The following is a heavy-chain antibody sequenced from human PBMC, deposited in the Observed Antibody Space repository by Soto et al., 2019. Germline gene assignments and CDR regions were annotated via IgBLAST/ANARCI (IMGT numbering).Heavy chain of an antibody. D-gene: IGHD1-26*01. Sequence: QVQLVQSGAEVKKPGASVKVSCKVSGYTLTELSMHWVRQAPGKGLEWMGGFDPEDGETIYAQKFQGRVTMTEDTSTLTAYMVLSILRCEDTAVLYCETVVYSGSYSDYWGQGTLVTVSS. CDR2: FDPEDGET. J-gene: IGHJ4*02. V-gene: IGHV1-24*01. CDR3: ETVVYSGSYSDY. CDR1: GYTLTELS.